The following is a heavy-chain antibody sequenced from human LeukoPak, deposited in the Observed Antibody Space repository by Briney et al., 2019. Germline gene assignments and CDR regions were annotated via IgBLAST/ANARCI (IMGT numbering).Heavy chain of an antibody. V-gene: IGHV1-2*02. CDR1: GYTFIDYY. CDR3: ARNGVRYFDWFPDRDWFDP. J-gene: IGHJ5*02. D-gene: IGHD3-9*01. CDR2: INPNSGGT. Sequence: ASVKVSCKASGYTFIDYYMHWVRQAPGQGLEWMGWINPNSGGTNYAQKLQGRVTMTTDTSTSTAYMELRSLRSDDTAVYYCARNGVRYFDWFPDRDWFDPWGQGTLVTVSS.